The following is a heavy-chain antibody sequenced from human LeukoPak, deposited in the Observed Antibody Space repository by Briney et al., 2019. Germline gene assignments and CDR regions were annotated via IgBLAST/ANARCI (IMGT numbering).Heavy chain of an antibody. V-gene: IGHV4-39*07. CDR2: IYYSGST. CDR3: ASRSSSLSDYFDY. CDR1: GGSISSSSYY. Sequence: SETLSLTCTVSGGSISSSSYYWGWIRQPPGKGLEWIGSIYYSGSTYYNPSLKSRVTISVDTSKNQFSLKLSSVTAADTAVYYCASRSSSLSDYFDYWGQGTLVTVSS. D-gene: IGHD6-6*01. J-gene: IGHJ4*02.